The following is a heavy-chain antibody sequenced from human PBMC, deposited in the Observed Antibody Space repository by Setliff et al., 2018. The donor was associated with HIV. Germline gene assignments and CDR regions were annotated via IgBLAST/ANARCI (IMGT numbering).Heavy chain of an antibody. D-gene: IGHD2-2*01. CDR3: ARTQYGNTSPGNY. Sequence: ASVKVSCKTSGYAFNNYGVTWVRQAPGQGLEWMAWISAYNGYIYYAPKCLGRVTMSTDTATNTAYMEVRSLTSDDTAVYYGARTQYGNTSPGNYWGQGTLVTVSS. CDR2: ISAYNGYI. J-gene: IGHJ4*02. V-gene: IGHV1-18*01. CDR1: GYAFNNYG.